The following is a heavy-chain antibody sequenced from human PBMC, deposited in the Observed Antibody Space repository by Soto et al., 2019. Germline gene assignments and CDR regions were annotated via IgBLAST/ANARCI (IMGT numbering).Heavy chain of an antibody. CDR2: IYSGGST. V-gene: IGHV3-53*01. D-gene: IGHD3-3*01. J-gene: IGHJ4*02. CDR1: GFTVSSNY. Sequence: GGSLRLSCAASGFTVSSNYMSWVRQAPGKGLEWVSVIYSGGSTYYADSEKGGCTISIDNSKNTLYLQMIILRAEDTAVYYFARVNCHYDLWSGYFDYWGQGTLVTVSS. CDR3: ARVNCHYDLWSGYFDY.